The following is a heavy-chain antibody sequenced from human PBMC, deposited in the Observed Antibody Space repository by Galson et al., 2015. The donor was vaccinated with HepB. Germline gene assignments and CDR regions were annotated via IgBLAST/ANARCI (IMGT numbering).Heavy chain of an antibody. CDR2: ISYHGSNK. Sequence: SLRLSCAASGFTFSSYAMHWVRQAPGKGLQWVALISYHGSNKYYTESVKGRFTISRDNSKSTLYLHMNSLRAADTAVYYCARDQLLRSGTYQLAHDGFDLWGQGTMVTVSS. CDR1: GFTFSSYA. CDR3: ARDQLLRSGTYQLAHDGFDL. J-gene: IGHJ3*01. D-gene: IGHD1-26*01. V-gene: IGHV3-30-3*01.